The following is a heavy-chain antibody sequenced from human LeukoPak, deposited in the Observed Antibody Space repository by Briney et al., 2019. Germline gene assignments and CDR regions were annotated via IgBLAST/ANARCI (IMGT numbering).Heavy chain of an antibody. J-gene: IGHJ5*02. CDR3: ATLRGYSYGAGNWFDP. Sequence: GASVKVSCKASGGTFSSYAISWVRQAPGQGLEWMGGIIPIFGTANHAQKFQGRVTITADESTSTAYMELSSLRSEDTAVYYCATLRGYSYGAGNWFDPWGQGTLVTVSS. CDR2: IIPIFGTA. V-gene: IGHV1-69*13. CDR1: GGTFSSYA. D-gene: IGHD5-18*01.